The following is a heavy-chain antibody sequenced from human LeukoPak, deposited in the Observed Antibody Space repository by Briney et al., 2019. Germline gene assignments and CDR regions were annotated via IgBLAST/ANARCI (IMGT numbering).Heavy chain of an antibody. Sequence: ASVKVSCKASGYTFTGYYMHWVRQAPGQGLEWMGQINPNSGGTNYAQKFQGRVTMTRDTSISTAYMELSRLRSDDTAVYYCARDDYDILTGYYKFFDYWGQGTLVTVSS. V-gene: IGHV1-2*06. J-gene: IGHJ4*02. CDR1: GYTFTGYY. D-gene: IGHD3-9*01. CDR2: INPNSGGT. CDR3: ARDDYDILTGYYKFFDY.